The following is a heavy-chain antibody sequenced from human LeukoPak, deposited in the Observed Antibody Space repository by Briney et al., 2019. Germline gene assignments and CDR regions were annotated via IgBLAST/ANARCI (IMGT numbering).Heavy chain of an antibody. CDR3: ARTYCSGGSCYSPLDAFDI. J-gene: IGHJ3*02. Sequence: ASVKVSCKASGYTFTSYDINWVRQATGQGLEWMGWMNPNSGNTGYAQKFQGRVTMTRNTSISTAYMELSSLRSEDTAGYYCARTYCSGGSCYSPLDAFDIWGQGTMVTVSS. V-gene: IGHV1-8*01. CDR2: MNPNSGNT. D-gene: IGHD2-15*01. CDR1: GYTFTSYD.